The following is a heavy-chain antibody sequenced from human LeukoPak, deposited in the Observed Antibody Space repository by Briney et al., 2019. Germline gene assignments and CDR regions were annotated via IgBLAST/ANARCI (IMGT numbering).Heavy chain of an antibody. V-gene: IGHV1-2*02. CDR1: GYTFTGCY. CDR3: ARSGYIYAYDY. CDR2: INFNSGGT. D-gene: IGHD5-18*01. J-gene: IGHJ4*02. Sequence: ASVKVSCKASGYTFTGCYIHWVRQAPGQGLEWMGWINFNSGGTNYAQNFQGRVTLTSDTSITTVYMELTRLRSDDTAIYFCARSGYIYAYDYWGQGTLVSVSS.